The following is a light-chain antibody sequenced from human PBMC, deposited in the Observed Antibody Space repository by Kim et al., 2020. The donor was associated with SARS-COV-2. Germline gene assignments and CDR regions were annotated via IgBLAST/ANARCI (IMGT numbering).Light chain of an antibody. V-gene: IGLV2-8*01. J-gene: IGLJ2*01. CDR2: EVS. CDR1: SGAILVYNY. Sequence: QSVTISGSGTSGAILVYNYVSWYQQHPGKPPKLLINEVSKRPSWVPGRFAGSKSANTASLTISGRQADDEADYYCSSFAAGNTFLFGGGTQLTVL. CDR3: SSFAAGNTFL.